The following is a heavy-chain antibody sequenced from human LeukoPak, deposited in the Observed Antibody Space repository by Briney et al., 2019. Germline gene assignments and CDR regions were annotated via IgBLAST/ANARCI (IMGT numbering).Heavy chain of an antibody. V-gene: IGHV3-48*01. Sequence: GGSLRLSCAASGFTFSSFSMNWVRQAPGKGLEWVSYISSSSNTIYYADSVKGRFTISRDNANNSLYLQMNSLRAEETAVYYCARDGFDFWSGYPTSVDYWGQGRLVTVSS. CDR1: GFTFSSFS. CDR2: ISSSSNTI. D-gene: IGHD3-3*01. J-gene: IGHJ4*02. CDR3: ARDGFDFWSGYPTSVDY.